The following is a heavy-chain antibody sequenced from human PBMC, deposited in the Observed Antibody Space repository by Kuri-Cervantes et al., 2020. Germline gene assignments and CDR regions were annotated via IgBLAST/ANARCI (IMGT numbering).Heavy chain of an antibody. CDR2: ISAYNGNT. V-gene: IGHV1-18*01. Sequence: ASVKVSCKASGYTFTSYGISWVRQAPGQGLEWMGWISAYNGNTNYAQKLQGRVTMTTDTSTSTAYMELSSLRSEDTAVYYCARLVGYCSGGSCLPFDYWGQGTLVTVSS. D-gene: IGHD2-15*01. J-gene: IGHJ4*02. CDR1: GYTFTSYG. CDR3: ARLVGYCSGGSCLPFDY.